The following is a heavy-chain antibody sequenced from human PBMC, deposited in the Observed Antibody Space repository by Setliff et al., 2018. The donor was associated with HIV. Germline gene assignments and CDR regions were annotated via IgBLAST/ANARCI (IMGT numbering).Heavy chain of an antibody. V-gene: IGHV1-46*01. D-gene: IGHD2-15*01. CDR3: AREGQVVVTAKGFDY. Sequence: ASVKVSCKTYGYTFTNYYMHWMRQAPGQGLEWMGVVNTVGGGASYAQKFQGRLTVTRDTSTSTVYMELSSLRSEDTAVYYCAREGQVVVTAKGFDYWGLGTLVTVSS. CDR2: VNTVGGGA. CDR1: GYTFTNYY. J-gene: IGHJ4*02.